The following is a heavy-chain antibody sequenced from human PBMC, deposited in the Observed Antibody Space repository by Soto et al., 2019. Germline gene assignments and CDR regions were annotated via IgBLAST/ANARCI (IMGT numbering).Heavy chain of an antibody. CDR3: ARDPVAGTYFDY. CDR2: INGYNGNT. Sequence: QVQLVQSGAEVKKPGASVKVSCKASGYTFTTYGISWVRQAPGQGLEWMGWINGYNGNTNYAQKLQGRVTMTTDTSTSPAYMELRSLRSYDTAVYYCARDPVAGTYFDYWGQGTLVTVSS. D-gene: IGHD6-19*01. V-gene: IGHV1-18*01. CDR1: GYTFTTYG. J-gene: IGHJ4*02.